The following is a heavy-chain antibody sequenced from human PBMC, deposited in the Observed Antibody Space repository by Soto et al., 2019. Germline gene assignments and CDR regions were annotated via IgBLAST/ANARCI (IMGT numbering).Heavy chain of an antibody. Sequence: EVQLLESGGGLVQPGGSLRLSCAASGFTFSSYAMSWARQAPGKGLEWVSAISGSGGSTYYADSVKGRFTISRDNSKNTLYLQMNSLRAEDTAVYYCAKGSKIYSGSYYLDYWGQGTLVTVSS. CDR2: ISGSGGST. CDR1: GFTFSSYA. D-gene: IGHD1-26*01. CDR3: AKGSKIYSGSYYLDY. J-gene: IGHJ4*02. V-gene: IGHV3-23*01.